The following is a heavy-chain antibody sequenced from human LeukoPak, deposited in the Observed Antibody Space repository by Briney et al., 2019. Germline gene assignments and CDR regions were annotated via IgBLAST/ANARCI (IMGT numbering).Heavy chain of an antibody. CDR3: ARESFAARWD. J-gene: IGHJ4*02. V-gene: IGHV3-7*01. CDR1: GFIFSNYW. CDR2: IKQDGSEK. Sequence: GGSLRLSCAASGFIFSNYWMSWVRQAPGKGLEWVANIKQDGSEKYYVDSVKGRFTISKDNTKNSLYLQMNSLRAEDTAVYYCARESFAARWDWGQGTLVTVSS. D-gene: IGHD6-6*01.